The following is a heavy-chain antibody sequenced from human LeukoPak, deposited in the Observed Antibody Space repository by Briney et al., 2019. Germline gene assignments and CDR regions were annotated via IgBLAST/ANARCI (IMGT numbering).Heavy chain of an antibody. D-gene: IGHD2-8*01. CDR3: ARGGRVLFGY. Sequence: SSETLSLTCTVSGGSISSDGYYWSWIRQHPGKGLEWIGYIYYSGSTYYNPSLKSRVTISVDTSKNQFSLKLSSVTAADTAVYYCARGGRVLFGYWGQGTLVTVSP. CDR1: GGSISSDGYY. J-gene: IGHJ4*02. CDR2: IYYSGST. V-gene: IGHV4-31*03.